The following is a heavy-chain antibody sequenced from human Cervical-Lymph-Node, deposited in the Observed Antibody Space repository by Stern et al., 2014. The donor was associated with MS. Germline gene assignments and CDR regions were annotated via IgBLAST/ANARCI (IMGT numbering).Heavy chain of an antibody. Sequence: VQLGQSGPGLVKPSQTLSLTCTVSGGSVSSDNYYWTWIRQHPGKGLEWIGHIYYSGTTYYNPSLKSRVTISIDTSKNQFSLNLNSVTAADTAMYYCARDQFTTSLDVWGQGTTVTVSS. CDR1: GGSVSSDNYY. CDR3: ARDQFTTSLDV. V-gene: IGHV4-31*03. J-gene: IGHJ6*02. D-gene: IGHD2-2*01. CDR2: IYYSGTT.